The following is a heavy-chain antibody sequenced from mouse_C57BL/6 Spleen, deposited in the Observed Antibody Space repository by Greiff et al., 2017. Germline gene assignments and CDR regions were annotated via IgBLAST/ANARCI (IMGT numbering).Heavy chain of an antibody. CDR1: GFTFSDYG. Sequence: EVHLVESGGGLVKPGGSLKLSCAASGFTFSDYGMHWVRQAPEKGLEWVAYISSGSSTIYYADTVKGRFTISRDNAKNTLFLQMTSLRSEDTAMYYCARGYGNYPQYYYAMDYWGQGTSVTVSS. CDR2: ISSGSSTI. CDR3: ARGYGNYPQYYYAMDY. V-gene: IGHV5-17*01. J-gene: IGHJ4*01. D-gene: IGHD2-10*02.